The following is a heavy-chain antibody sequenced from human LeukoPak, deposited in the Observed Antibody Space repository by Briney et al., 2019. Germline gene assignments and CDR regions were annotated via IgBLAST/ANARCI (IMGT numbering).Heavy chain of an antibody. J-gene: IGHJ4*02. V-gene: IGHV4-59*01. CDR2: IYYSGST. Sequence: SETLSLTCTVSGGSMSNFYWSWIRQFPGKGLEWIGYIYYSGSTKYNPSLKSRVTMSVDTSKNQFSLKLNSVTAADTAVYYCARDRHKYNYDSGGYPPYWGQGTLVTVSS. CDR3: ARDRHKYNYDSGGYPPY. D-gene: IGHD3-22*01. CDR1: GGSMSNFY.